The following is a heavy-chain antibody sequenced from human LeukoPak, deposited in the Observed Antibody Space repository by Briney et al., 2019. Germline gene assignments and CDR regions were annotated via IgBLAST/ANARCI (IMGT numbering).Heavy chain of an antibody. Sequence: SETLSLTCTVSGGSLSSFYWSWIRQPPGKGLEWIGFISYRGSTNYNPSLKSRVTISLDTSKKQFSLKLSSVTAADTAVFYCAGGDSSGWTDFDYWGQGTLVTVSS. CDR2: ISYRGST. CDR3: AGGDSSGWTDFDY. CDR1: GGSLSSFY. D-gene: IGHD6-19*01. V-gene: IGHV4-59*08. J-gene: IGHJ4*02.